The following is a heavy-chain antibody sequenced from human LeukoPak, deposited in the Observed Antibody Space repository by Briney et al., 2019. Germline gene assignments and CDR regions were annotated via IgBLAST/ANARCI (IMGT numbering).Heavy chain of an antibody. CDR3: AKDHGPYYYDSSGYFDY. D-gene: IGHD3-22*01. J-gene: IGHJ4*02. V-gene: IGHV3-23*01. CDR1: GFTFSSYA. Sequence: GGSLRLSCAASGFTFSSYAMHWVRQAPGKGLEWVSGISGSGESTDYADSVKGRFTISRDNSKNTLFLQMNSLRAEDTAVYYCAKDHGPYYYDSSGYFDYWGQETLVTVSS. CDR2: ISGSGEST.